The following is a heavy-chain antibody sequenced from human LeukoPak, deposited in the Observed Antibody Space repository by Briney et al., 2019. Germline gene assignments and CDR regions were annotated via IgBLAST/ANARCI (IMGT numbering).Heavy chain of an antibody. J-gene: IGHJ4*02. CDR2: MNPNSGNT. Sequence: ASVKLSCKASGYTFTSYDINWGRQATGQGLGWMGWMNPNSGNTGYAQKFQGRVTMTRNTSISTAYMELSSLRSEDTAVYYCARGIGKWLVRGFDYWGQGTLVTVSS. CDR3: ARGIGKWLVRGFDY. V-gene: IGHV1-8*01. CDR1: GYTFTSYD. D-gene: IGHD6-19*01.